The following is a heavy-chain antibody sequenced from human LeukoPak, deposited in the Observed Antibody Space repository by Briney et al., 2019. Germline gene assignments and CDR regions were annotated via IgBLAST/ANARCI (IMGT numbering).Heavy chain of an antibody. CDR3: ARPWNYYYYYGMDV. CDR2: ISSSSSTI. D-gene: IGHD1-1*01. J-gene: IGHJ6*02. V-gene: IGHV3-48*02. CDR1: GFTFSSYW. Sequence: GGSLRLSCAASGFTFSSYWMTWVRQAPGKGLEWVSYISSSSSTIYYADSVKGRFTISRDNAKNSLYLQMNSLRDEDTAVYYCARPWNYYYYYGMDVWGQGTTVTVSS.